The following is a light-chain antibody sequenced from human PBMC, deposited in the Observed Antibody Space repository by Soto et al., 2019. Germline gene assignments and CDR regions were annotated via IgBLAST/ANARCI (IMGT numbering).Light chain of an antibody. J-gene: IGKJ1*01. CDR3: QQYNNWPPGT. CDR1: QTITNN. CDR2: GAS. Sequence: EIVVTQSPGTLSLSLGERATLSCRASQTITNNYLAWSQQRPGQAPRLLIYGASTRATGIPARFSGSGSGTEFTLTISSLQSEDFAVYYCQQYNNWPPGTFGQGTKV. V-gene: IGKV3-15*01.